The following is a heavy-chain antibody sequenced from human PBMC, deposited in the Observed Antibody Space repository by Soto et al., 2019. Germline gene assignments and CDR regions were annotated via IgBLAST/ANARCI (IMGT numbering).Heavy chain of an antibody. Sequence: NPSETLSLTCVVSDGSISSYDWWTCVRQPPGKGLEWIGKMFHSGGADYSPSIKSRVTLSADSYKNHFPLRLTAVTAADTAVYYCATGNVQSMLEYWGQGIQVPVSS. V-gene: IGHV4-4*02. CDR2: MFHSGGA. J-gene: IGHJ4*02. CDR1: DGSISSYDW. CDR3: ATGNVQSMLEY.